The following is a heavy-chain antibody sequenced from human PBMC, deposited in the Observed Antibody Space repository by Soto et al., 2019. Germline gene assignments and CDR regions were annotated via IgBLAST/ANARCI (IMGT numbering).Heavy chain of an antibody. CDR2: IIPIFGTA. J-gene: IGHJ6*02. Sequence: QVQLVQSGAEVKKPGSSVKVSCKASGGTFSSYAISWVRQAPGQGLEWMGGIIPIFGTANYAQKFQGRVTINADESTSTAYMELSSLRSEDTAVYYCARPKYSISWYRPKKQYGMDVWGQGTTVTVSS. V-gene: IGHV1-69*01. D-gene: IGHD6-13*01. CDR3: ARPKYSISWYRPKKQYGMDV. CDR1: GGTFSSYA.